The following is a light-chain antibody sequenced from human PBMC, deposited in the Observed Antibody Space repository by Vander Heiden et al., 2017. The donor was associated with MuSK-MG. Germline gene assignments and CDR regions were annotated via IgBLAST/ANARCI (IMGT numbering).Light chain of an antibody. CDR3: QQRYKTPRT. J-gene: IGKJ2*01. CDR2: GAS. Sequence: DIQMTQFPSSLSASVGDTVTITCRASQSLGRYLHWYQQKPGKAPQLLIYGASTWQNGVPSRLSGSGSGTDFTLTIISRQPEDLATYYWQQRYKTPRTFDKGTNVEIK. V-gene: IGKV1-39*01. CDR1: QSLGRY.